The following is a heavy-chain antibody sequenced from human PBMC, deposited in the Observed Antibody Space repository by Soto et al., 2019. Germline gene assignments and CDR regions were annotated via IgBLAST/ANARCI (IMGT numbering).Heavy chain of an antibody. D-gene: IGHD3-3*01. CDR2: IIPIIDIT. V-gene: IGHV1-69*02. CDR3: ASVTTGHFDS. Sequence: QVQLVQSGAEVKKPGSSVKVSCKVAGGTFTRYSITWVRQAPGQGLEWMGRIIPIIDITNYAQKFQGRVTLTADKSTTTAYMELSSLRSEDTAVYYCASVTTGHFDSWGQGTLVTVSS. CDR1: GGTFTRYS. J-gene: IGHJ4*02.